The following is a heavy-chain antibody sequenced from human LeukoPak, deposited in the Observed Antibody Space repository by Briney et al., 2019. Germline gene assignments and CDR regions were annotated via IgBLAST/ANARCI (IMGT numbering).Heavy chain of an antibody. CDR3: ARLGYCSSTSCSS. CDR2: INPSSGGT. D-gene: IGHD2-2*01. CDR1: GYTFTGYY. J-gene: IGHJ4*02. V-gene: IGHV1-2*02. Sequence: GASVKVSCKASGYTFTGYYMHWVRQAPGQGLEWMGWINPSSGGTNYAQKFQGRVTMTRDTSISTAYMELSRLRSDDTAVYYCARLGYCSSTSCSSWGQGTLVTVSS.